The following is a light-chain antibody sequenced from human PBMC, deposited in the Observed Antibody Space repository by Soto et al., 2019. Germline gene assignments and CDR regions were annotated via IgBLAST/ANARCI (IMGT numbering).Light chain of an antibody. V-gene: IGKV3-20*01. CDR2: GAS. CDR3: QQGSL. Sequence: ELVLTQSPGTLSLSPGERATLSCRAIQSVSSGYVAWYQQKPGQAPRLLIYGASSRATGIPDRFSGGGSGTDFTLTISRLEPEDFAVYYCQQGSLFGGGTKVEIK. CDR1: QSVSSGY. J-gene: IGKJ4*01.